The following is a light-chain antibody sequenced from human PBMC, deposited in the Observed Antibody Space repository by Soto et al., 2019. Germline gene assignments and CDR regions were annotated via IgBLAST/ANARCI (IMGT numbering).Light chain of an antibody. J-gene: IGKJ4*01. CDR2: DGS. Sequence: DIQMTQSPSSLSASVGDRVTITCQASQDITQYLNWYQQKPGKAPNLLIFDGSRLAAGVPSRFSGSGFETYFTLTISDLQPEDFASYYCQQYKNLPVTFGGGTKVEIK. V-gene: IGKV1-33*01. CDR1: QDITQY. CDR3: QQYKNLPVT.